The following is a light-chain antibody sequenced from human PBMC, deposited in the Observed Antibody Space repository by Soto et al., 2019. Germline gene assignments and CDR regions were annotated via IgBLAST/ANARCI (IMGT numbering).Light chain of an antibody. Sequence: ETVLTQSPGTLSLSPGERATLSCRASQSVSSSYLAWYQQKHGQAPRLLIYGASSRATGIPDRFSGSGSGTDFPLTISRLEPEDFAVYYCQQYGSSPYTFGQGTKLEIK. V-gene: IGKV3-20*01. CDR2: GAS. CDR3: QQYGSSPYT. CDR1: QSVSSSY. J-gene: IGKJ2*01.